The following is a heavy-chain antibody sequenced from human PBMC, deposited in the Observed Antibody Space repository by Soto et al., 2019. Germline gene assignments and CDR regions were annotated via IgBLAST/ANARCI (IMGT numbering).Heavy chain of an antibody. CDR2: IIPILGIA. Sequence: VASVKVSCKASGGTFSSYTISGVRQAPGQGLEWMGRIIPILGIANYAQKFQGRVTITADKSTSTAYMELSSLRSEDTAVYYCARVPISSRVWFDPWGQGTLVTVSS. CDR1: GGTFSSYT. CDR3: ARVPISSRVWFDP. D-gene: IGHD6-13*01. J-gene: IGHJ5*02. V-gene: IGHV1-69*02.